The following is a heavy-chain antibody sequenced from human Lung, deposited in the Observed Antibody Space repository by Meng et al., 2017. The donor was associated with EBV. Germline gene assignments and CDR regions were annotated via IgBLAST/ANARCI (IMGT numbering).Heavy chain of an antibody. CDR2: IYHSGIT. D-gene: IGHD1-14*01. CDR3: ARDPTGGEDHQRV. CDR1: GGSISSSNW. J-gene: IGHJ4*02. Sequence: LLQEACPGLVKPSGTLSLTCAVSGGSISSSNWWSWVRQPPGKGLEWIGKIYHSGITIYNPSLKSRVTMSVDNSKNQFSLKLNSMTAADTAVYYCARDPTGGEDHQRVWGQGTLVTVSS. V-gene: IGHV4-4*02.